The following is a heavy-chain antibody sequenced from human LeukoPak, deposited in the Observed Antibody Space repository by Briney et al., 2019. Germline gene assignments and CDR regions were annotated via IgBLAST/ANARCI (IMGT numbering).Heavy chain of an antibody. D-gene: IGHD1-14*01. Sequence: SETLSLTCTVSGGSISTYYWSWIRQPPGKGLEWIGYTFYSGRTNYSPSLKSRVTISVDTSKNQFSLKLSSVTAADTAVYYCARQTGANWYFDLWGRGTLVTVSS. V-gene: IGHV4-59*08. CDR3: ARQTGANWYFDL. CDR1: GGSISTYY. J-gene: IGHJ2*01. CDR2: TFYSGRT.